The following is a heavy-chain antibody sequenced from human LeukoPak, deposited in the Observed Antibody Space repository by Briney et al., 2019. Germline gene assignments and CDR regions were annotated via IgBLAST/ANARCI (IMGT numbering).Heavy chain of an antibody. CDR1: GYTLTELS. J-gene: IGHJ4*02. Sequence: GASVKVSCKVSGYTLTELSMHWVRQAPGKGLEWMGGFDPEDGETFYAQKFQGRVTMTEDTSTDTAYMELSSLRSEDTAVYYCATGGSAFDWLPYYFDYWGQGTLVTVSS. CDR3: ATGGSAFDWLPYYFDY. V-gene: IGHV1-24*01. CDR2: FDPEDGET. D-gene: IGHD3-9*01.